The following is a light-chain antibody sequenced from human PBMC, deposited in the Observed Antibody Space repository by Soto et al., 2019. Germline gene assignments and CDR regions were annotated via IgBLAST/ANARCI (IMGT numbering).Light chain of an antibody. J-gene: IGLJ1*01. V-gene: IGLV2-11*01. CDR1: SSDVGGYNY. CDR2: DVS. CDR3: CSYAGGPYV. Sequence: QSALTQPRSVSGSPGQSVAISCTGTSSDVGGYNYVSWYQQHPGKAPKLMIYDVSKRPSGVPDRFSGSKSGNTASPTISGLQAEDEADYYCCSYAGGPYVFGTGTKVTVL.